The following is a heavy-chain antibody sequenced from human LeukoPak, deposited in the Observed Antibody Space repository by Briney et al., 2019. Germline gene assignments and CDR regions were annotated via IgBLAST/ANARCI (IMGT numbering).Heavy chain of an antibody. CDR1: GFTFSTYT. CDR2: ISYDGRKK. CDR3: ARDNSGYDYAFDI. V-gene: IGHV3-30*04. J-gene: IGHJ3*02. D-gene: IGHD5-12*01. Sequence: PGGSLRLSCAVSGFTFSTYTMHWVRQAPCKGLEWVALISYDGRKKYYADFVKGRFTISRDNSKNTQYLQMNSLRAEDTAVYYCARDNSGYDYAFDIWGQGTKVTVSS.